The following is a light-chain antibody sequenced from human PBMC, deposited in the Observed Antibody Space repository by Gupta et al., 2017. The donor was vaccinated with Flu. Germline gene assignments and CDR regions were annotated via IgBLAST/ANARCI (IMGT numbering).Light chain of an antibody. CDR1: QGISSY. V-gene: IGKV1-8*01. Sequence: PISSTGSTGDRVTITCRASQGISSYLAWYQQKPGKAPKLLIYAASTLQSGVPSRFSGSGSGTDFTLTISCLQSEDFATYYCQQDDSYPRTFGQGTKVEIK. J-gene: IGKJ1*01. CDR3: QQDDSYPRT. CDR2: AAS.